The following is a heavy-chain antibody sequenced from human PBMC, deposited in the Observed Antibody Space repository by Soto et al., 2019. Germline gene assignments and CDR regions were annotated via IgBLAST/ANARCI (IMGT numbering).Heavy chain of an antibody. D-gene: IGHD2-2*01. CDR3: GKSETHQLISPYGMYV. J-gene: IGHJ6*02. CDR1: GFTFPNCA. Sequence: EVQLLESGGGLVQPGGSLEPSCAPSGFTFPNCAMTWVRRAPGKGLEWVPAVGGFGVDTYYTDSGKGRFTISVDKSKNTLYRQLNSLRAEDTAVYYCGKSETHQLISPYGMYVWGPGTNVTGAS. CDR2: VGGFGVDT. V-gene: IGHV3-23*01.